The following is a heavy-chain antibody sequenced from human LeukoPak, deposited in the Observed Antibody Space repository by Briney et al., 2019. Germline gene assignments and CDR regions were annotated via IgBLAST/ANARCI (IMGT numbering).Heavy chain of an antibody. D-gene: IGHD4-17*01. CDR1: GFTFSSYG. J-gene: IGHJ4*02. CDR3: VRDFYGDFSKFDY. V-gene: IGHV3-33*01. CDR2: IWYDGSNK. Sequence: GGSLRLSCGASGFTFSSYGMHWVRQAPGKGLEWVAGIWYDGSNKNYADSVKGRFTISRDNSKNTLYLQMNSLRAEDTAVYYCVRDFYGDFSKFDYWGQGILVTVSS.